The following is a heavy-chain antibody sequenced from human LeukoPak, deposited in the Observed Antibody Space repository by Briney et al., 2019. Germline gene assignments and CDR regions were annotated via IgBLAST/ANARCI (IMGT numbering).Heavy chain of an antibody. V-gene: IGHV3-73*01. CDR3: TLVQSTIRLADY. CDR1: GFTFSDSI. D-gene: IGHD4/OR15-4a*01. CDR2: IRSKSNNYAT. Sequence: PGGSLRLSCAASGFTFSDSIVHWVRQASGKGLEWIGRIRSKSNNYATTYAASMKGRFTISRDDSENTAYLQMHRLKPEDTAVYSCTLVQSTIRLADYWGLGTLVTVSS. J-gene: IGHJ4*02.